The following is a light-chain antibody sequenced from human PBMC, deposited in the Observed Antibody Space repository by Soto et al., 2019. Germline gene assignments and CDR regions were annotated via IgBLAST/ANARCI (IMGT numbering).Light chain of an antibody. CDR1: QNFSRN. Sequence: EMVMTQSPVTLSVSPGERATLSCRASQNFSRNLAWYQQQPGQAPRLLIYGASTRATGIPARFSGSGSGTDFTLTISSLQSEDFAVYYCQQYDNWPHTFGQGTKLEIK. J-gene: IGKJ2*01. V-gene: IGKV3-15*01. CDR2: GAS. CDR3: QQYDNWPHT.